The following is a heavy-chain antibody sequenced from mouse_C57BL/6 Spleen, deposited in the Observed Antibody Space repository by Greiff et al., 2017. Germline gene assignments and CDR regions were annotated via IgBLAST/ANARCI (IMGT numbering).Heavy chain of an antibody. Sequence: QVQLQQSGAELVKPGASVKISCKASGYAFSSYWMNWVKQRPGKGLEWIGQFYPGDGDTNYNGKFKGKATLTADKSSSTAYMQLSSLTSADSAVYFCAGLGRGAYAMDYWGQGTSVTVSA. CDR2: FYPGDGDT. V-gene: IGHV1-80*01. CDR1: GYAFSSYW. CDR3: AGLGRGAYAMDY. J-gene: IGHJ4*01.